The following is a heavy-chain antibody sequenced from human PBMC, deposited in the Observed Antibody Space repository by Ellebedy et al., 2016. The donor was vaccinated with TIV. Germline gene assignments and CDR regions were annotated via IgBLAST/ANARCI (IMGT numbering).Heavy chain of an antibody. CDR3: ARGGGYAPDY. Sequence: SETLSLXXTVSGDSISSSYWSWIRQPPGKGLEWIGYIYYSGSTNYNPSLKSRVTISVDTSKNQFSLKLSSVTAADTAVYYCARGGGYAPDYWGQGTLVTVSS. CDR1: GDSISSSY. V-gene: IGHV4-59*01. D-gene: IGHD5-12*01. CDR2: IYYSGST. J-gene: IGHJ4*02.